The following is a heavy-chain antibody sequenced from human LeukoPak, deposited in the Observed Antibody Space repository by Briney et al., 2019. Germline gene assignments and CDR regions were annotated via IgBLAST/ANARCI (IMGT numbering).Heavy chain of an antibody. V-gene: IGHV1-2*02. CDR2: INPNSGGT. CDR1: GYTFTGYY. Sequence: ASVKVSCKASGYTFTGYYMHWVRQAPGQGLEWMGWINPNSGGTNYAQKFQGRVAMTRDTSISTAYMELSRLRSDDTAVYYCARDRSDRYCSSTSCYTGVWGYYYYGMDVWGQGTTVTVSS. CDR3: ARDRSDRYCSSTSCYTGVWGYYYYGMDV. J-gene: IGHJ6*02. D-gene: IGHD2-2*02.